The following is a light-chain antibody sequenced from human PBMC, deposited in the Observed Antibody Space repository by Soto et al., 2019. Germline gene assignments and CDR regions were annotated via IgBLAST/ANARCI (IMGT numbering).Light chain of an antibody. Sequence: QSALTQPASVSGSPGQSITISCTGTISDIGTYNYVSWYQQHPGKAPKLIIYGVTNRPSGVSNRFSGSKSGNTASLTISGLQAEDEADYYCNSYAGTSYVFGTGTQLTVL. CDR1: ISDIGTYNY. CDR3: NSYAGTSYV. CDR2: GVT. J-gene: IGLJ1*01. V-gene: IGLV2-14*01.